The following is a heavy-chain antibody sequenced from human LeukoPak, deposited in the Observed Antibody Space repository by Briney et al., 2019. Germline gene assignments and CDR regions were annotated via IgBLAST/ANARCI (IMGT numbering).Heavy chain of an antibody. Sequence: SETLYLTCDVYGGSFSGYDWSWIRQPPGKGLEWIGGINHSGSTNYNPSLKSRVTISVDTSKHQFSLKLTAVTAADTAVYYCARDAEGDSRGYSGYGPDYWGQGTLVTVSS. CDR1: GGSFSGYD. J-gene: IGHJ4*02. D-gene: IGHD5-12*01. CDR2: INHSGST. V-gene: IGHV4-34*01. CDR3: ARDAEGDSRGYSGYGPDY.